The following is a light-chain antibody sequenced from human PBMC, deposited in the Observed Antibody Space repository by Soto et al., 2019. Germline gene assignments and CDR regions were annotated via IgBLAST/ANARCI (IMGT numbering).Light chain of an antibody. CDR2: DAS. CDR1: QSVSNW. V-gene: IGKV1-5*01. CDR3: QQYHSYSWT. Sequence: DIQMTQSPSTLSASVGDRVTITCRASQSVSNWLAWYQQRPGKAPDLLIYDASSLESGVPSRFSGSGSGTEFTLPISGLQPDDFATYFCQQYHSYSWTFGQGTKVEIK. J-gene: IGKJ1*01.